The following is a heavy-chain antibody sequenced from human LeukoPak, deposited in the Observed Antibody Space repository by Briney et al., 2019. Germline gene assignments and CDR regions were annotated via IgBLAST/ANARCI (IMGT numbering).Heavy chain of an antibody. Sequence: GGSLRLSCAASGFTFSPYSMNWVRQAPGKGLQWVSLISSSSSYIYYAESVKGRFTISRDNAKNSLYLQMNSLRAEDTAVYYCAELGITMIGGVWGKGTTVTISS. CDR1: GFTFSPYS. J-gene: IGHJ6*04. CDR2: ISSSSSYI. CDR3: AELGITMIGGV. V-gene: IGHV3-21*01. D-gene: IGHD3-10*02.